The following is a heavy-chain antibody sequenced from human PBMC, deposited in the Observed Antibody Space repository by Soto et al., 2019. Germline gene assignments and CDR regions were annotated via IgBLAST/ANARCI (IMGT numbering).Heavy chain of an antibody. CDR3: ARPNNYYDSSGYYSAFDI. CDR1: GGSISSGDYY. Sequence: PSETLSLTCTVSGGSISSGDYYWSWIRQPPGKGLEWIGYIYYSGSTYYNPSLKSRVTISVDTSKNQFSLKLSSVTAADTAVYYCARPNNYYDSSGYYSAFDIWGQGTMVTVSS. D-gene: IGHD3-22*01. CDR2: IYYSGST. V-gene: IGHV4-30-4*01. J-gene: IGHJ3*02.